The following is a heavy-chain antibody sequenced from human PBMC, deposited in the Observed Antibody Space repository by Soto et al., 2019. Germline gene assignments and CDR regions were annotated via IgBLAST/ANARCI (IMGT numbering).Heavy chain of an antibody. V-gene: IGHV3-30*18. CDR3: AKVHYSSGWFSYQNGMDV. CDR1: GFTFGSYG. J-gene: IGHJ6*02. Sequence: GSLRLSCAASGFTFGSYGMHWVRQAPGKGLEWVAVISYDGSNKYYADSVKGRFTISRDNSKNTLYLQMNSLRAEDTAVYYCAKVHYSSGWFSYQNGMDVGGQGTTVTVS. D-gene: IGHD6-19*01. CDR2: ISYDGSNK.